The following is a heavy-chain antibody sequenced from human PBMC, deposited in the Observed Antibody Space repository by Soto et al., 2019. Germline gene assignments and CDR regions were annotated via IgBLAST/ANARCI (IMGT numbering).Heavy chain of an antibody. CDR3: TRAYSSSFAD. Sequence: GGSLRLSCVASGFTFSRSNMKWVRQAPGKGLEWVSSISDGSTYIYYADSVKGRFTVSRDNAKNSLYLQMDSLRVEDTAAYYCTRAYSSSFADWGQGTLVTVSS. CDR1: GFTFSRSN. D-gene: IGHD2-2*01. J-gene: IGHJ4*02. V-gene: IGHV3-21*01. CDR2: ISDGSTYI.